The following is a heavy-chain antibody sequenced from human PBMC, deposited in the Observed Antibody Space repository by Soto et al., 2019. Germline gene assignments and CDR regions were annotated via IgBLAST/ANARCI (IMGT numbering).Heavy chain of an antibody. D-gene: IGHD1-26*01. CDR2: IIPILGIA. CDR1: GGAFECKT. Sequence: GGAFECKTRRWPCQAKKQGLEWMGRIIPILGIANYAQKFQGRVTITADKSTRTAYMELSSLRSEDTAVYYCARVPDGIVDGSTGMDVWGQGTTVTVSS. J-gene: IGHJ6*02. V-gene: IGHV1-69*02. CDR3: ARVPDGIVDGSTGMDV.